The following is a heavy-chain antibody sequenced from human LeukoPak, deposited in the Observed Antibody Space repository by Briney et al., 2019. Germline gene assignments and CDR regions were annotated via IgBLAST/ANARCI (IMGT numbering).Heavy chain of an antibody. CDR1: GYTFTGYY. J-gene: IGHJ3*02. CDR3: ARVSGSYPDDAFDI. V-gene: IGHV1-2*02. CDR2: INPNSGGT. D-gene: IGHD1-26*01. Sequence: GASVKVSCKASGYTFTGYYMHWVRQAPGQGLEWMGWINPNSGGTNYAQKFQGRVTMTRDTSISTAYMELSRLRSDDTAVYYCARVSGSYPDDAFDIWGHGTMVTVSS.